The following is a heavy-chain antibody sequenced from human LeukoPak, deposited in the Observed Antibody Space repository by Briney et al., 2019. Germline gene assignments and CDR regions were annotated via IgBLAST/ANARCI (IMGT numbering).Heavy chain of an antibody. CDR3: AKDSPLWFGESTPFDY. CDR1: AFTFSSYW. CDR2: IKQDGSNK. V-gene: IGHV3-7*01. D-gene: IGHD3-10*01. J-gene: IGHJ4*02. Sequence: GGSLRLSCAASAFTFSSYWMSWVRQAPGKGLEWVANIKQDGSNKYYADSVKGRFTISRDNSKNTLYLQMNSLRAEDTAVYYCAKDSPLWFGESTPFDYWGQGTLVTVSS.